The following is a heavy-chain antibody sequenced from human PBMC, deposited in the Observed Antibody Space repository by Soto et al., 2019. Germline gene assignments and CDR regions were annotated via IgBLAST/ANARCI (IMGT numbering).Heavy chain of an antibody. V-gene: IGHV1-8*01. J-gene: IGHJ5*02. D-gene: IGHD6-13*01. CDR3: ARERAAAGSNWFDP. Sequence: QVQLVQSGAEVKKPGASVKVSCKASGYTFTSYDINWVRQATGQGLEWMGWMNPNSGNTGYAQKFQGRVTMTRNTSISPAYMELSSLRSEDTAVYYCARERAAAGSNWFDPWGQGTLVTVSS. CDR2: MNPNSGNT. CDR1: GYTFTSYD.